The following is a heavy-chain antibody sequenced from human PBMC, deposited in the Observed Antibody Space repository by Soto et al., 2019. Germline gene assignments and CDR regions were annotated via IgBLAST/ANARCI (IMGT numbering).Heavy chain of an antibody. CDR1: GGSFSGYY. CDR3: ARAEGGYYYYYGMDV. Sequence: QVQLQQWGAGLLKPTETLSLTCAVYGGSFSGYYWSWIRQPPGTGLERIGEINHSGSTNYNPSLKSRRTISVATSKNQFSLELSSVTAADTAVYYCARAEGGYYYYYGMDVWGQGTTVTVSS. D-gene: IGHD3-16*01. CDR2: INHSGST. V-gene: IGHV4-34*01. J-gene: IGHJ6*02.